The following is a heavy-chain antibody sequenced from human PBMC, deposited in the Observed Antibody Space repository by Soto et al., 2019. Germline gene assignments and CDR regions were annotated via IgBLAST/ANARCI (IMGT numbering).Heavy chain of an antibody. Sequence: GASVKVSCKASGGTFSSYAISWVRQAPGQGLEWMGGIIPIFGTANYAQKFRGRVTITADESTSTAYMELSSLRSEDTAVYYCARAGVTIFGVVTHYYYYYGMDVWGQGTTVTVSS. CDR1: GGTFSSYA. CDR3: ARAGVTIFGVVTHYYYYYGMDV. D-gene: IGHD3-3*01. CDR2: IIPIFGTA. J-gene: IGHJ6*02. V-gene: IGHV1-69*13.